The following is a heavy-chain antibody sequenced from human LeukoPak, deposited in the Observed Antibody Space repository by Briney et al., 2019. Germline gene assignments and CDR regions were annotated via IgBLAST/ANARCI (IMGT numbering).Heavy chain of an antibody. CDR3: ARAVGYYGSGSYLVYYFDY. Sequence: SETLSLTCTVSGGSISSYYWSWIRQPPGKGLEWIGYIYYSGSTNYNPSLKSRVTISVDMSKNQFSLKLSSVTAADTAVYYCARAVGYYGSGSYLVYYFDYWGQGTLVTVSS. J-gene: IGHJ4*02. V-gene: IGHV4-59*01. D-gene: IGHD3-10*01. CDR1: GGSISSYY. CDR2: IYYSGST.